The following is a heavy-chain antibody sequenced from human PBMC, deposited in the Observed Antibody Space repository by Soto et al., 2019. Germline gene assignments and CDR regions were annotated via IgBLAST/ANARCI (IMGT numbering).Heavy chain of an antibody. CDR2: ISNSGST. CDR1: GGSISSYY. V-gene: IGHV4-59*08. J-gene: IGHJ4*02. Sequence: QVQLQESGPGLVKPSETLSLTCTVSGGSISSYYWTWIRQPPGKGLEWIGFISNSGSTHYNPSLRSRVTISVDTSKNQFSLKLRSVTAADTAVYYCASMGYHYGSGSYPLDYWGQGTLVTVSS. D-gene: IGHD3-10*01. CDR3: ASMGYHYGSGSYPLDY.